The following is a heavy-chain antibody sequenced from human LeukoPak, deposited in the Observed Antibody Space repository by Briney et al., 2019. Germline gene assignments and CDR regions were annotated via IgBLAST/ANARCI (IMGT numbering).Heavy chain of an antibody. J-gene: IGHJ3*02. D-gene: IGHD6-19*01. CDR1: GGSFSGYY. Sequence: SETLSLTCAVYGGSFSGYYWSWIRQPPGKGLQWIGEINHSGSANYHPSLKSRVTISVDTSNNHFSLKLSSVTAADTAVYYCARDNDSSGWYGGAFDTWGQGTMVTVSS. CDR3: ARDNDSSGWYGGAFDT. V-gene: IGHV4-34*01. CDR2: INHSGSA.